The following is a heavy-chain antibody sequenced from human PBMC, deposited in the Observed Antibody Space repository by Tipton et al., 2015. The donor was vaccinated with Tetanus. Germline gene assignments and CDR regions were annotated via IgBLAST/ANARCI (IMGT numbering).Heavy chain of an antibody. Sequence: TLSLTCSVSGGSLRGAVNNWSWIRQAPGKGLGWLAYISSSGSTNSNYFHKSRITMSRDTSKNQFSLKLASVTAADTAVYFCARWGVLGLQHYLDYWGQGTLVTVSS. J-gene: IGHJ4*02. V-gene: IGHV4-61*08. CDR2: ISSSGST. CDR3: ARWGVLGLQHYLDY. D-gene: IGHD1-1*01. CDR1: GGSLRGAVNN.